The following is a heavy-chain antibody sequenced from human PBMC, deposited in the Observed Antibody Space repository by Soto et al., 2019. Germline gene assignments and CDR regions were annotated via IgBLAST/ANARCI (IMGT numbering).Heavy chain of an antibody. Sequence: QVQLQQWGAGLLKPSETLSLTCAVYGGSFSGYYWRWSRQPPGKGLEWFGEINHSGSSNYNPSLKSRVTISVDSSKNQFSLKLSSVTAADTAVYYCARGGRDGYPVWGQGTLVTVSS. CDR3: ARGGRDGYPV. J-gene: IGHJ4*02. D-gene: IGHD5-12*01. CDR2: INHSGSS. V-gene: IGHV4-34*01. CDR1: GGSFSGYY.